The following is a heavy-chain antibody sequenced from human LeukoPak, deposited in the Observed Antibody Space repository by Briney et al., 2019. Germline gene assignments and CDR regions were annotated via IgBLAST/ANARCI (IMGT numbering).Heavy chain of an antibody. Sequence: GGSLRLSCAASGFSFSDYAMSWVRQAPGKGLEWVSAITGPGEGTWYADSVQGRFTTSRDNSKNTLYLQMNSLRAEDTAVYFCAKRMYGWYQVDYWGQGTLVTVSS. CDR3: AKRMYGWYQVDY. D-gene: IGHD6-19*01. V-gene: IGHV3-23*01. CDR2: ITGPGEGT. CDR1: GFSFSDYA. J-gene: IGHJ4*02.